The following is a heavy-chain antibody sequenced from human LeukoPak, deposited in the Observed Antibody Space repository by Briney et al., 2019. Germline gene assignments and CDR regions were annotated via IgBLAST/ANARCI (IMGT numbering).Heavy chain of an antibody. J-gene: IGHJ5*02. CDR1: GYTFTSYG. Sequence: ASVKISCKASGYTFTSYGISWVRQAPGQGLEWMGWINPYNGNTNYEQSFQDRLTMTTDTSTSTAYMDLGSLRSDDTAVYYRARAGPCSGGSCYSRWFDPWGQGTLVTVSS. CDR2: INPYNGNT. CDR3: ARAGPCSGGSCYSRWFDP. D-gene: IGHD2-15*01. V-gene: IGHV1-18*01.